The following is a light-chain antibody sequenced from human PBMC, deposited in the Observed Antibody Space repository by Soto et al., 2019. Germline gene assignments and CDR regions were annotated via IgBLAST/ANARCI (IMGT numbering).Light chain of an antibody. Sequence: EIVLTQSPGTLSLSPGDTATLSCRASQSLSSNYLAWYQQRPGQAPKLLIYDISSRATDIQDRFSGSGSGTDFPLTNPRLDREDFEVYYCQQYGGAMTFGQGTRLEIE. CDR3: QQYGGAMT. V-gene: IGKV3-20*01. CDR1: QSLSSNY. J-gene: IGKJ5*01. CDR2: DIS.